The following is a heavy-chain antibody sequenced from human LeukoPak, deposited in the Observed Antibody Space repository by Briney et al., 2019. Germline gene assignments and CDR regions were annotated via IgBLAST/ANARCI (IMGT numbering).Heavy chain of an antibody. D-gene: IGHD1-1*01. Sequence: PSETLSLTCTVSGGSISSSSYYWGWIRQPPGKGLEWIGSIYYSGSTYYNPSLKSRVTISVDTSKNQFSLKLSSVTAADTAVYYCARRPNVGPWDYYFDYWGQGTLVTVSS. CDR2: IYYSGST. CDR3: ARRPNVGPWDYYFDY. V-gene: IGHV4-39*01. J-gene: IGHJ4*02. CDR1: GGSISSSSYY.